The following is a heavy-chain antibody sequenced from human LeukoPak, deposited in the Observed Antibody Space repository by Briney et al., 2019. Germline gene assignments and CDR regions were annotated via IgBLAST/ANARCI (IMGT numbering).Heavy chain of an antibody. Sequence: SETLSLTCAVYGGSFSGYYWSWIRQPPGKGLEWIGEINHSGSTNYNPSLKSRVTISVDTSKNQFSLKLSSVTAADTAVYYCARDRGMVRGVPDAFDIWGQGTMVTVSS. CDR1: GGSFSGYY. V-gene: IGHV4-34*01. CDR3: ARDRGMVRGVPDAFDI. D-gene: IGHD3-10*01. CDR2: INHSGST. J-gene: IGHJ3*02.